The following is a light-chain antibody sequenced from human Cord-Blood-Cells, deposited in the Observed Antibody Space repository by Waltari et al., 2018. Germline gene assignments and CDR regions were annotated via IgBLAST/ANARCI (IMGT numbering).Light chain of an antibody. CDR3: QQYGSSPLT. J-gene: IGKJ4*01. CDR2: GAS. CDR1: QSVSSSY. Sequence: IVLTPSPVTLSLSPGERATLPCRASQSVSSSYLAWYQQKPGHAPRLLIYGASSRATGIPDSFNGSGSGTDFTLTISRLEPEDFAVYYCQQYGSSPLTFGGGTKVEIK. V-gene: IGKV3-20*01.